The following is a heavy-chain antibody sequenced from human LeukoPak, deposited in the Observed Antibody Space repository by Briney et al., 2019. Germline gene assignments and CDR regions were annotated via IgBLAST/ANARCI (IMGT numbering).Heavy chain of an antibody. J-gene: IGHJ5*02. D-gene: IGHD1-14*01. CDR2: ISSSSSTI. CDR1: GFTVGNNY. Sequence: GGSLRLSCAASGFTVGNNYMSWVRQAPGKGLEWVSYISSSSSTIYYADSVKGRFTISRDNAKNSLYLQMNSLRDEDTAVYYCATTTPWFDPWGQGTLVTVSS. CDR3: ATTTPWFDP. V-gene: IGHV3-48*02.